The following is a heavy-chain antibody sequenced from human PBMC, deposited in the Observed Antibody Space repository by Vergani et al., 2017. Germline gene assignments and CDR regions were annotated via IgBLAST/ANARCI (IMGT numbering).Heavy chain of an antibody. CDR3: ARGRGGGTGTTLAAFYI. Sequence: QVQLQQWGAGLLKPSETLSLTCAVYGGSFSGYYWSWIRQPPGKGLEWSGEINHSGSTNYTPSLKSRVTISVDTSKNQFSLTLSSVTAADTAVYYCARGRGGGTGTTLAAFYIWGQGTMVTVSS. CDR2: INHSGST. J-gene: IGHJ3*02. D-gene: IGHD1-1*01. CDR1: GGSFSGYY. V-gene: IGHV4-34*01.